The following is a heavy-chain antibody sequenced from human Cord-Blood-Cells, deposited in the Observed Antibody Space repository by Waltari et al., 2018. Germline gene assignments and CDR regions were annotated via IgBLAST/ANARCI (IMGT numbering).Heavy chain of an antibody. J-gene: IGHJ2*01. V-gene: IGHV4-34*01. D-gene: IGHD2-21*01. CDR1: GGSFSGYY. CDR2: INHSGST. CDR3: ARVFRIRVGMPGLWYFDL. Sequence: QVQLQQWGAGLLKPSETLSLTCAVYGGSFSGYYWSWIRQPPGKGREWIGEINHSGSTNYNPSRKRRVTISVDTSKNQFSLKLSSVTAADTAVYYCARVFRIRVGMPGLWYFDLWGRGTLVTVSS.